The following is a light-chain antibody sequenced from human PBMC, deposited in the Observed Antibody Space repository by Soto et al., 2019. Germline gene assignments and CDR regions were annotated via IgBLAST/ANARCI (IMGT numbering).Light chain of an antibody. CDR3: QQYGNSPRFT. CDR1: QSVRSSY. Sequence: EIVLTQSPGTLSLSPGERATLACRASQSVRSSYLAWCQQKPGQAPRLLLYGTSTRATGIPVRFSGSGSGTDFTLTISRLEPEDFAVYYCQQYGNSPRFTFGPGTKVDIK. CDR2: GTS. J-gene: IGKJ3*01. V-gene: IGKV3-20*01.